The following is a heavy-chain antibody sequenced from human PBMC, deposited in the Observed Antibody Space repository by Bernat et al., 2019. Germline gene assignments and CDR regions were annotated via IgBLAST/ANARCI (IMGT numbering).Heavy chain of an antibody. CDR1: GFTFSRYA. V-gene: IGHV3-30-3*01. J-gene: IGHJ4*02. D-gene: IGHD6-13*01. CDR2: ISYDGNNK. CDR3: ARDPGRAAAGTFFDY. Sequence: QVQLVESGGGVVQPGRSLRLSCAASGFTFSRYAMHWVRQAPGKGLEWVAVISYDGNNKYYADSVKCRFTISRDNSKNTLYLQMNSLRAEDPAVYYCARDPGRAAAGTFFDYWGQGTLVTVSS.